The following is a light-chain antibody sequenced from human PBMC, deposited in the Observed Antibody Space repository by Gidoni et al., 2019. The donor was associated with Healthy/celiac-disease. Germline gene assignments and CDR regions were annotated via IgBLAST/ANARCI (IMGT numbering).Light chain of an antibody. Sequence: DIQMTQSPYSLSAYVGDRVTITCRASQSISSYLNWYQQKPGKAPKLLIYAASSLQSGVPSRFSGSGSGTEFTLTISSLQPEDFATYYCQQSYSTPRTFGQGTKVEIK. J-gene: IGKJ1*01. CDR2: AAS. CDR1: QSISSY. CDR3: QQSYSTPRT. V-gene: IGKV1-39*01.